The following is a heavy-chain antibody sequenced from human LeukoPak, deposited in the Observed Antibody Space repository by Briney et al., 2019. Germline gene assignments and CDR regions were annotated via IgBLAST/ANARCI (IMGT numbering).Heavy chain of an antibody. D-gene: IGHD6-13*01. Sequence: GGSLRLSCAASGFIFSDYYMSWIRQAPGKGLEWVSYISSSGSTIYYADSVKGRFTISRDNTKNSLYLQMNSLRAEDTAVYYCARAFGYSSSWYFDYWGQGTLVTVSS. J-gene: IGHJ4*02. CDR3: ARAFGYSSSWYFDY. CDR2: ISSSGSTI. CDR1: GFIFSDYY. V-gene: IGHV3-11*01.